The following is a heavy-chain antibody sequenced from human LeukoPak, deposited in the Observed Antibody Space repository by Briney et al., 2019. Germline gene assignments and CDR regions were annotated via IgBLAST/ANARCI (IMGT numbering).Heavy chain of an antibody. Sequence: ASVKVSCKASGYTFTSYGISWVRQAPGQGLEWMGIINPSGGSTSYAQKFQGRVTMTRDMSTSTVYMELSSLRSEDTAVYYCARDTGSYSYGFETNYWGQGTLVTVSS. CDR2: INPSGGST. CDR1: GYTFTSYG. CDR3: ARDTGSYSYGFETNY. J-gene: IGHJ4*02. V-gene: IGHV1-46*01. D-gene: IGHD5-18*01.